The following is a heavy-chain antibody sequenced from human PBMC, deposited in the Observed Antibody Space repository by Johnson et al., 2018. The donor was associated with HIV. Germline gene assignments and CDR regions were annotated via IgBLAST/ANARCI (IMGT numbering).Heavy chain of an antibody. CDR2: ISYHGNNK. CDR3: AKESKWESRTPHAFDI. CDR1: EFTFSRFA. V-gene: IGHV3-30*04. J-gene: IGHJ3*02. Sequence: QVQLVESGGGVVRPGRSLRLSCAACEFTFSRFAMHWVRQAPGKGLEWVAVISYHGNNKDYADSVKGRFTVSRDNSKNTLYLQMKSLRPEDTAVYYCAKESKWESRTPHAFDIWGQGTMVTVSS. D-gene: IGHD1-26*01.